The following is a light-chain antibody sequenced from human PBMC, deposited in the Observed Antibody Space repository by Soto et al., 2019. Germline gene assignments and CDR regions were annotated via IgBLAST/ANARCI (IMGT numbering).Light chain of an antibody. Sequence: EIVLTQSPGTLSLSPGERATLSCRASQSVISNYLAWYQQKPGQAPRLLIYAASSRATGIPDRFSGSGSGTDFTLTISSLQSEDFAVYYCQQYIRWPLTFGGGTKVEIK. J-gene: IGKJ4*01. V-gene: IGKV3-20*01. CDR2: AAS. CDR3: QQYIRWPLT. CDR1: QSVISNY.